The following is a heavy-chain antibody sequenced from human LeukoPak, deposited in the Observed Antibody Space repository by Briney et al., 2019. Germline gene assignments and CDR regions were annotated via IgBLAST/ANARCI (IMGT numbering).Heavy chain of an antibody. Sequence: GGSLRLSCAASGFTFSSYGMHWARQAPGKGLEWVAVIWDDGSSKYYGDSVKGRFTISRDNSKNTLYLQMNSLRAEDTAVYYCAKPTRGSGSFLIDFWGQGTLVTVFS. V-gene: IGHV3-33*06. CDR1: GFTFSSYG. D-gene: IGHD1-26*01. CDR3: AKPTRGSGSFLIDF. CDR2: IWDDGSSK. J-gene: IGHJ4*02.